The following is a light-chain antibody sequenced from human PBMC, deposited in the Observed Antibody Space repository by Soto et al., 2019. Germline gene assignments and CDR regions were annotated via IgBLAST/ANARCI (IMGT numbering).Light chain of an antibody. V-gene: IGKV1-39*01. CDR3: QQTFITPPLT. CDR1: QSISTY. J-gene: IGKJ4*01. Sequence: DIQMTQSPSSLSASIGDRITITCRASQSISTYLKWYQQKPGKAPSLLIYGASTLQSGVPSRFSGSGSATDFTLTISSLQPEDFATYYCQQTFITPPLTFGGGTKVEIK. CDR2: GAS.